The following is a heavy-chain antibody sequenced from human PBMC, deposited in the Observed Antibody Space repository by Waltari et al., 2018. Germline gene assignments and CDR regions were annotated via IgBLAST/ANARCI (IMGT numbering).Heavy chain of an antibody. V-gene: IGHV3-7*01. CDR3: ARGVASMIRGVVDWFDP. CDR1: GFRFVSSW. CDR2: INQDGSEK. D-gene: IGHD3-10*01. Sequence: EVQLVESGGGLVQHWGSLRLSCAASGFRFVSSWMSWVRQAPGKGLEWVANINQDGSEKHYVDSVKGRFTVSRDNAKSSLYLQMNSLRADDTAVYYCARGVASMIRGVVDWFDPWGQGTLVTVSS. J-gene: IGHJ5*02.